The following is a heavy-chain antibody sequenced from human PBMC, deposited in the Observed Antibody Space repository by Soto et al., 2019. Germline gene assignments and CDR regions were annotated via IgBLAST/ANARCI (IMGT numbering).Heavy chain of an antibody. CDR2: ISFDGSNK. D-gene: IGHD5-12*01. CDR3: AKDSGYASHGMDV. Sequence: QVQLVKSGGGVVQPGRSLRLSCAASGFTFSSYGMHWVRQAPGKGLEWLQVISFDGSNKYYADSVKGRFTICRDNSKNTLYLQMNSLRAEDTAVYYCAKDSGYASHGMDVWGQGTTVTVSS. V-gene: IGHV3-30*18. CDR1: GFTFSSYG. J-gene: IGHJ6*02.